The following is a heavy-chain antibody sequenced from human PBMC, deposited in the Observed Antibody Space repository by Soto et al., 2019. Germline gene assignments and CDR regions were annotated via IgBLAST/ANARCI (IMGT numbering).Heavy chain of an antibody. CDR2: ISGSGGST. V-gene: IGHV3-23*01. J-gene: IGHJ6*03. Sequence: GGSLRLSCAASGFTFSSYAMSWVRQAPGKGLEWVSAISGSGGSTYYADSVKGRFTISRDNSKNTLYLQMNSLRAEDTAVYYYATHGVYQHPDYYYYYMDVWGKGTTVTVSS. CDR3: ATHGVYQHPDYYYYYMDV. D-gene: IGHD2-2*01. CDR1: GFTFSSYA.